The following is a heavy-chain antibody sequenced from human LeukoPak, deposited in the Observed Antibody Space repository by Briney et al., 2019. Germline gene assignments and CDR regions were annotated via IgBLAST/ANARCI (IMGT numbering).Heavy chain of an antibody. CDR1: GGSISSSNYY. CDR3: TRDSGSWTVDY. V-gene: IGHV4-39*02. D-gene: IGHD1-26*01. J-gene: IGHJ4*02. Sequence: SETLSLTCTVTGGSISSSNYYWGWIRQPPGTGLEWVGSIYYSGNTHHNPSLKSRVTISVDTSKNHFSLKLNSVTAADTAVYYCTRDSGSWTVDYWGQGTLVTVSS. CDR2: IYYSGNT.